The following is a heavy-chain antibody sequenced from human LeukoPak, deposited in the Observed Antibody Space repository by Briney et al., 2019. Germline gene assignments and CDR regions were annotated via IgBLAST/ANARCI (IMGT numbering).Heavy chain of an antibody. CDR3: AAEYWGLDY. CDR2: IKQDGSEK. Sequence: PGGSLRLSCAASGFTFSRYWMSWVRQAPGKGLEWVANIKQDGSEKYYVDSVKGRFTISRDNAKNSLYLQMNSLRAEDTAVYYCAAEYWGLDYWGQGTLVTVSS. J-gene: IGHJ4*02. CDR1: GFTFSRYW. V-gene: IGHV3-7*01. D-gene: IGHD7-27*01.